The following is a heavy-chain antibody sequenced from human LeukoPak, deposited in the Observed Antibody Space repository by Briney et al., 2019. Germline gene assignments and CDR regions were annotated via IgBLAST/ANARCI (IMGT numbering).Heavy chain of an antibody. V-gene: IGHV4-59*11. D-gene: IGHD3-3*01. CDR3: ARGRNLEWFDY. Sequence: SETLSLSCTVSGGSINTHYWSWIRQPPGKGLEWIGDLYYTGITSYNPFLKSRVTMSLDTSENQFSLKLNSVTAADTAVYYCARGRNLEWFDYWGQGTLVTVSS. J-gene: IGHJ5*01. CDR1: GGSINTHY. CDR2: LYYTGIT.